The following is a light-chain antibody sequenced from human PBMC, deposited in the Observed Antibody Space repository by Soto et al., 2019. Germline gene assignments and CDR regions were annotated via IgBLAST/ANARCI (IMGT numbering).Light chain of an antibody. CDR2: KDS. CDR1: ALPKKY. CDR3: LSADSSGTYQV. J-gene: IGLJ1*01. Sequence: SSELTQPPSVSVSLGQMARITCSGEALPKKYAYWYQQKPGQFPVLVIYKDSERPSGIPERFSGSSSGTIVTLTISGVQAEDEADYYCLSADSSGTYQVFGTGTKLTVL. V-gene: IGLV3-16*01.